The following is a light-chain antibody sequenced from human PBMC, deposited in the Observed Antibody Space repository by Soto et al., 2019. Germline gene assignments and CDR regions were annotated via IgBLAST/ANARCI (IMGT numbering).Light chain of an antibody. CDR2: LEGSGSY. J-gene: IGLJ3*02. V-gene: IGLV4-60*02. CDR1: SGHSSYI. CDR3: ETWDSNTRV. Sequence: QSVLTQSSSASSSLGSSVKLTCTLSSGHSSYIIAWHQQQPGKAPRYLMKLEGSGSYNKGSGVPDSFSGSSSGADRYLTIAIHQFEDEADYYCETWDSNTRVFGGGTTLTV.